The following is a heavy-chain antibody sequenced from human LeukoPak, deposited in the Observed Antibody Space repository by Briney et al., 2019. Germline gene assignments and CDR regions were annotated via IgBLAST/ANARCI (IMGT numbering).Heavy chain of an antibody. V-gene: IGHV1-18*01. Sequence: ASVKVSCKASGYTFTSYGISCVRQAPGQGLEWMGWISAYNGNTSYAQKLQGRVTMTTDTSTSTAYMELRSLRSDDTAVYYCASGATYCSSTSCSLRDYFDYWGQGTLVTVSS. J-gene: IGHJ4*02. D-gene: IGHD2-2*01. CDR2: ISAYNGNT. CDR3: ASGATYCSSTSCSLRDYFDY. CDR1: GYTFTSYG.